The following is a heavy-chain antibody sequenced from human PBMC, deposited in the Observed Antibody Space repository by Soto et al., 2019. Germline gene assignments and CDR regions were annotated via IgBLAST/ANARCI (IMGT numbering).Heavy chain of an antibody. D-gene: IGHD3-22*01. CDR1: AFTFSVCA. CDR3: TRPNYDDSSGYYFYAFDI. CDR2: SRSKANSYAT. Sequence: DGGLRLSCAASAFTFSVCAMHWVRQVSGKGLEWVRRSRSKANSYATAYAASVKGRCTISRDDSKNTAYLQMNSLKTEETAVYYCTRPNYDDSSGYYFYAFDIWGQGTMVTVSS. J-gene: IGHJ3*02. V-gene: IGHV3-73*01.